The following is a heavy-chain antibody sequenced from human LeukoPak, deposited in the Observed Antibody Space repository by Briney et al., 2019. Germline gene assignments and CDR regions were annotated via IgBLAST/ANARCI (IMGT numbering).Heavy chain of an antibody. CDR2: ISASGAST. V-gene: IGHV3-48*03. CDR3: AREMGKWGDY. J-gene: IGHJ4*02. CDR1: GFTFCSYD. Sequence: GGSLRLSCAASGFTFCSYDIHWVRQAPGKGLEWVAQISASGASTYYADSVKGRVIVSRDNAKRTVWLQVNSLRPDDTAFYYCAREMGKWGDYWGQGILVTVSP. D-gene: IGHD1-26*01.